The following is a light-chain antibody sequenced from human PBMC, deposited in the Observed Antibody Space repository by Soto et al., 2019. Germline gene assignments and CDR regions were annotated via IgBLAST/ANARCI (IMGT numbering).Light chain of an antibody. Sequence: QSALTQPASVSGSPGQSITISCTGTSTDVGGYNFVSWYQQHPAKAPQLMIYDVTNRPSVVASRFACTKAGNAAFLTISGLHAEEEADYYCSSYRSISTYVFGSGTKVTVL. V-gene: IGLV2-14*01. CDR3: SSYRSISTYV. CDR2: DVT. CDR1: STDVGGYNF. J-gene: IGLJ1*01.